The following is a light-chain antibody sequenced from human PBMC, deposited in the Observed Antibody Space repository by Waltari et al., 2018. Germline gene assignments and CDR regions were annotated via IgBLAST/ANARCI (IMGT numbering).Light chain of an antibody. CDR3: QQRSNWPPIT. V-gene: IGKV3-11*01. J-gene: IGKJ5*01. CDR2: DAS. CDR1: QRVTRY. Sequence: DIVLTQSPANLSLFPGEIATLSCRASQRVTRYVAWYQQRPGQAPRLLIYDASNRATGIPARFSGSGSGTDFTLTISSLEPEDFAVYYCQQRSNWPPITFGQGTRLEIK.